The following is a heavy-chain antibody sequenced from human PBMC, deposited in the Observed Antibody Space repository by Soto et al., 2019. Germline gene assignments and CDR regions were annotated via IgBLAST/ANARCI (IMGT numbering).Heavy chain of an antibody. Sequence: GGSLRLSCAASGFTFSDYYMSWIRQAPGKGLEWVSYISSSGSTIYYADSVKGRFTISRDNAKNSLYLQMNSLRAEDTAVYYCARDHGTQYCSSTSCYDVVVAFDYWGQGTLVTVSS. CDR3: ARDHGTQYCSSTSCYDVVVAFDY. CDR2: ISSSGSTI. V-gene: IGHV3-11*01. D-gene: IGHD2-2*01. CDR1: GFTFSDYY. J-gene: IGHJ4*02.